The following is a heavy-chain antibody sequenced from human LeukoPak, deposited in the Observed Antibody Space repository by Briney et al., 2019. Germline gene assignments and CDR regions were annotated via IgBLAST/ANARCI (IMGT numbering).Heavy chain of an antibody. Sequence: GGSLRLSCAASGFTFSSYWMSWVRQAPGKGLEWVANIKKDGSEKYYVDSVKGRFTISRDNAKNSLYLQMNSLRAEDTAVYYCAKDVILVGTSYWGQGTLVTVSS. CDR3: AKDVILVGTSY. CDR1: GFTFSSYW. CDR2: IKKDGSEK. V-gene: IGHV3-7*01. J-gene: IGHJ4*02. D-gene: IGHD2-15*01.